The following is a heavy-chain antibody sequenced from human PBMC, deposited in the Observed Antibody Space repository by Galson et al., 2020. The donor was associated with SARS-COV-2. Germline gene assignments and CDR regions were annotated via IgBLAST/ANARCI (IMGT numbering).Heavy chain of an antibody. CDR3: ASPYLAAASFFGAFDI. V-gene: IGHV3-48*03. D-gene: IGHD6-13*01. CDR1: GFTFSDYE. J-gene: IGHJ3*02. Sequence: GESLKISCAGSGFTFSDYEMNWVRQGPGKGLEWVSYISSCGTNIYYADSVKGRFTISRDNAKNSLYLQMTSLRAEDTAVYYCASPYLAAASFFGAFDIWGPGTMVTVSS. CDR2: ISSCGTNI.